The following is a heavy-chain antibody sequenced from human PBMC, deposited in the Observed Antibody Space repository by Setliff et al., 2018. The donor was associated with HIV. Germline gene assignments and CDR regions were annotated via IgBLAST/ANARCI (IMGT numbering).Heavy chain of an antibody. V-gene: IGHV4-39*07. CDR1: GGSVSSSSHY. J-gene: IGHJ4*02. CDR2: IYYSGST. D-gene: IGHD2-15*01. Sequence: SETLSLTCSVSGGSVSSSSHYWGWIRQPPGKGLEWIGSIYYSGSTYYNPSLKSRLTISVDTSNNQFSLRLNSVTSADTAVYFCARDRGPYCSGSYADYWGQGTLVTVSS. CDR3: ARDRGPYCSGSYADY.